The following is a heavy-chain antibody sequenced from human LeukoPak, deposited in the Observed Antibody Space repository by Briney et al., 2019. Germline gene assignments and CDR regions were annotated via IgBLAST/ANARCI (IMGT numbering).Heavy chain of an antibody. Sequence: GGSLRLSCAASGFTFSNYAMTWVRQAPGKGLEWVSAITGTGGSTYYADSLKGRFTISRDSSKNTLYLQMNSLRAEDTAVYYCAKGSLYHDILTGYYTDSYYFDYWGQGTLVTVSS. CDR2: ITGTGGST. CDR1: GFTFSNYA. CDR3: AKGSLYHDILTGYYTDSYYFDY. J-gene: IGHJ4*02. D-gene: IGHD3-9*01. V-gene: IGHV3-23*01.